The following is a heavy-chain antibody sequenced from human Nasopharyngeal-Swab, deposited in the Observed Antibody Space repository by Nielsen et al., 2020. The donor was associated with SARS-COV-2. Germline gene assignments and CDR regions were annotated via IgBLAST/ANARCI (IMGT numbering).Heavy chain of an antibody. J-gene: IGHJ3*02. V-gene: IGHV1-69*10. D-gene: IGHD2-21*02. CDR1: GGTFSSYA. Sequence: SVNVSCKASGGTFSSYAISWVRQAPGQGLEWMGGIIPILGIANYAQKFQGRVTITADKSTSTAYMELSSLRSEDTAVYYCASVEVGGDRAFDIWGQGTMVTVSS. CDR2: IIPILGIA. CDR3: ASVEVGGDRAFDI.